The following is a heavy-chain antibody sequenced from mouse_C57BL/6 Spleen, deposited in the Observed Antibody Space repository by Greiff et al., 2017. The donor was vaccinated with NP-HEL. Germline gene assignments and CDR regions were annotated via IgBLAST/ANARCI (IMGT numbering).Heavy chain of an antibody. CDR2: INPNNGGT. CDR1: GYTFTDYY. CDR3: ARGEGLHYGSGRYYAMVD. J-gene: IGHJ4*01. V-gene: IGHV1-26*01. Sequence: EVKLQQSGPELVKPGASVKISCKASGYTFTDYYMNWVKQSHGKSLEWIGDINPNNGGTSYNQKFKGKATLPVDKSSSTAYMELRSLTSEDSAVYYCARGEGLHYGSGRYYAMVDWGKGITVTVA. D-gene: IGHD1-1*01.